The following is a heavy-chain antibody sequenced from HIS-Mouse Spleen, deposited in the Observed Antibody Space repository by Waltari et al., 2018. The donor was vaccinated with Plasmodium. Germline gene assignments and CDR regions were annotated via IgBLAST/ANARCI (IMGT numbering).Heavy chain of an antibody. CDR1: GGSLSSYY. CDR3: ARLRYSYGYFDY. Sequence: QVQLQESGPGLVKPSETLSLTCTVSGGSLSSYYWSWIRQPPGKGLGWIGYIYYSGSTNYTPSRRSRVTISVDTSKNQFSLKLSSVTAADTAVYYCARLRYSYGYFDYWGQGTLVTVSS. CDR2: IYYSGST. V-gene: IGHV4-59*08. J-gene: IGHJ4*02. D-gene: IGHD5-18*01.